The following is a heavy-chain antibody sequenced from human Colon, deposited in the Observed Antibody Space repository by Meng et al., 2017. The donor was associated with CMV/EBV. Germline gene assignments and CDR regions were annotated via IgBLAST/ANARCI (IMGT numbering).Heavy chain of an antibody. CDR1: GVTVSSNY. Sequence: GGSLRLSCAASGVTVSSNYMSWVRQAPGKGLEWVSVIYSCGSTYYADSVKGRFTISRDNSKNTVYLQMNHLRVEDTAVYYCARDGWLNYAYGMDVWGQGTTVTVSS. V-gene: IGHV3-66*03. CDR3: ARDGWLNYAYGMDV. CDR2: IYSCGST. J-gene: IGHJ6*02. D-gene: IGHD6-19*01.